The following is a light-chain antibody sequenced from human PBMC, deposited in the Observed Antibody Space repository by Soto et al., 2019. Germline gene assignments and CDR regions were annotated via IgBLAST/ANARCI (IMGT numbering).Light chain of an antibody. V-gene: IGLV1-44*01. CDR1: SSNVGSKA. CDR2: SNS. CDR3: AAWDDRLNGHV. Sequence: QFVLTQPPSASGTPGQRVTISCSGSSSNVGSKAVNWFQQLPGTAPKLLIYSNSQRPSGVPDRFSGSKSGTSASLAISGLQYEDEADYYCAAWDDRLNGHVFGTGTKLTVL. J-gene: IGLJ1*01.